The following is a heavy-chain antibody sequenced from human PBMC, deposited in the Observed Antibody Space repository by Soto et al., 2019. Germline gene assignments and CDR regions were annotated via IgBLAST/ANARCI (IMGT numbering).Heavy chain of an antibody. D-gene: IGHD3-22*01. CDR2: IIPIFGTA. Sequence: QVQLVQSGAEVKKPGSSVKVSCKASGGTFSNYAISWVRQAPGQGLEWMGGIIPIFGTANNAQKVQGRVTITADESTRTPSMELSSLRSADTAVYYCARSGERDYYATSGYGWGQGTLVTVSS. CDR1: GGTFSNYA. V-gene: IGHV1-69*12. CDR3: ARSGERDYYATSGYG. J-gene: IGHJ1*01.